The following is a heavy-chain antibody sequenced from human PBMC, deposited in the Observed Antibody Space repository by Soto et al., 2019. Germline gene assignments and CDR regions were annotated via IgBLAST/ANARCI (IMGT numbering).Heavy chain of an antibody. J-gene: IGHJ3*02. D-gene: IGHD5-18*01. CDR2: ISYDGSNK. Sequence: GGSLRLSCAASGFTFSSYGMHWVRQAPGKGLEWVAVISYDGSNKYYADSVKGRFTISRDNSKNTLYLQMNSLRAEDTAVYYCAKDLYTAMVTNAFYIWGQGTMVTVSS. CDR3: AKDLYTAMVTNAFYI. V-gene: IGHV3-30*18. CDR1: GFTFSSYG.